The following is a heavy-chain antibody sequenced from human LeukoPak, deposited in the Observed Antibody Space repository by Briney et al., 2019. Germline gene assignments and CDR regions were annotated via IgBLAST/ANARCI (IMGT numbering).Heavy chain of an antibody. CDR3: ARHRSGWLQSSFDY. J-gene: IGHJ4*02. V-gene: IGHV4-4*07. CDR2: IDTSGNT. D-gene: IGHD5-24*01. Sequence: SETLSLTCTVSGGSISSYYWSWIRQPAGKGLEWIGRIDTSGNTNYKPSLKSRVTMSVDTSKNQFSLKLSSVTAADTAVYYCARHRSGWLQSSFDYWGQGTLVTVSS. CDR1: GGSISSYY.